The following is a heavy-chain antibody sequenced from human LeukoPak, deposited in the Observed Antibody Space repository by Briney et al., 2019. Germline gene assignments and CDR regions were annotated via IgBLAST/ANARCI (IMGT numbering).Heavy chain of an antibody. Sequence: SETLSLTCTVSGGSISSSSYYWGWIRQPPGKGLEWIGSIYYSGSTYYNPSLKSRVTISVDTSKNQFSLKLSSVTAADTAVYYCARRSGSGSYHAFDIWGQGTMVTVSS. CDR3: ARRSGSGSYHAFDI. J-gene: IGHJ3*02. CDR2: IYYSGST. D-gene: IGHD3-10*01. V-gene: IGHV4-39*01. CDR1: GGSISSSSYY.